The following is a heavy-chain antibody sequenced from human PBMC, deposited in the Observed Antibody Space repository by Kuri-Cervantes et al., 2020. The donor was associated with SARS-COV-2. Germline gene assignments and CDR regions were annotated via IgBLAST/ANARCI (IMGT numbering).Heavy chain of an antibody. CDR2: ISSSGSTI. J-gene: IGHJ4*02. Sequence: GESLKISCAASGFSLSRYTMNWVRQAPGKGLEWVSYISSSGSTIYYADSVKGRFTISRDNAKNSLYLQMNSLRAEDTAVYYCASGELWADYWGQGTLVTVSS. D-gene: IGHD2-21*01. V-gene: IGHV3-48*04. CDR1: GFSLSRYT. CDR3: ASGELWADY.